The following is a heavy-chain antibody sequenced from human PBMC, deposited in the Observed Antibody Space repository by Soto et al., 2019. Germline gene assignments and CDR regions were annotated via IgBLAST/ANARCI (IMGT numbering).Heavy chain of an antibody. CDR2: ISSSGNTI. CDR3: ARRYSGGRAFDI. Sequence: QVQLVESGGGLVRAGESLRLSCAASELTFSDYYMSWIRQAPGKGLEWVSYISSSGNTIYYADSVKGRFTISRDNAKNSLYLQMNSLRAEDTAVYYCARRYSGGRAFDICGQGTMVTVSS. D-gene: IGHD5-12*01. CDR1: ELTFSDYY. V-gene: IGHV3-11*01. J-gene: IGHJ3*02.